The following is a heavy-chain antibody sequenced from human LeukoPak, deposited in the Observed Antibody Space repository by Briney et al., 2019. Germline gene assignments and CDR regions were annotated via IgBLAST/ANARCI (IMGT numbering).Heavy chain of an antibody. Sequence: SETLSLTCAVYGGSFSGYYWSWIRQPPGKGLEWIGEINHSGSTNYNPSLKSRVTIPVDTSKNQFSLKLSSVTAADTAVYYCARVVVAARNGDYWGQGTLVTVSS. D-gene: IGHD2-15*01. J-gene: IGHJ4*02. CDR2: INHSGST. CDR3: ARVVVAARNGDY. V-gene: IGHV4-34*01. CDR1: GGSFSGYY.